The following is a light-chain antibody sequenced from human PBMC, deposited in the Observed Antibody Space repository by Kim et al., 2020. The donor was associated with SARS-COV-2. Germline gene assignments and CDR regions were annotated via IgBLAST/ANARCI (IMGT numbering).Light chain of an antibody. CDR1: ELGDKY. J-gene: IGLJ2*01. Sequence: SYELTQPPSVSVSPGQTASITCSGDELGDKYVFWYQQKPGQSPVLVIYQDIKRPSGIPERFSASNSGNTATLTISGTQATDEADYCCQAWDSGTAVVFGGGTQLTVL. V-gene: IGLV3-1*01. CDR2: QDI. CDR3: QAWDSGTAVV.